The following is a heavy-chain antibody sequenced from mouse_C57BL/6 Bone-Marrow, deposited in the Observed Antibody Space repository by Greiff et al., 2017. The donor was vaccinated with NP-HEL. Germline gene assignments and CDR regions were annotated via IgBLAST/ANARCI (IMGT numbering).Heavy chain of an antibody. CDR3: ARRRYFDV. V-gene: IGHV5-15*04. J-gene: IGHJ1*03. Sequence: DVMLVESGGGLVQPGGSLKLSCAASGFTFSDYGMAWVRQAPRKGPEWVAFISNLAYSIYYADTVTGRITISRENAKNTLYLEMSSLRSEDTAMYYCARRRYFDVWGTGTTVTVSS. CDR1: GFTFSDYG. CDR2: ISNLAYSI.